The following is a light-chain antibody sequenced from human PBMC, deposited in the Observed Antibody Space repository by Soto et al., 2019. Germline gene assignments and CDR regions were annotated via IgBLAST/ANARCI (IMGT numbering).Light chain of an antibody. CDR2: GNR. V-gene: IGLV1-40*01. J-gene: IGLJ3*02. Sequence: QSVLTQPPSVSGAPGQRVTISCTGNSSNLAAGYDVHWYQQLPGAAPKLVIFGNRNRPSGVPERFSGSKSGTSASLAITGLQTEDEADYYCQAYDYSLTASVFGGGTQLTVL. CDR1: SSNLAAGYD. CDR3: QAYDYSLTASV.